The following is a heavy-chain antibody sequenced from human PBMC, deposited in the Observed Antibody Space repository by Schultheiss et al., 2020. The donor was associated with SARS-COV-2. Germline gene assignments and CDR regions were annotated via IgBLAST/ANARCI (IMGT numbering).Heavy chain of an antibody. J-gene: IGHJ4*02. CDR3: ARVRLRTQYGGTKRYYFDY. CDR1: GGSFSGYY. Sequence: SETLSLTCAVYGGSFSGYYWSWIRQPPGKGLEWIGEINHSGSTNYNPSLKSRVTISVDTSKNQFSLKLSSVTAADTAVYYCARVRLRTQYGGTKRYYFDYWGQGTLVTVSS. CDR2: INHSGST. D-gene: IGHD4/OR15-4a*01. V-gene: IGHV4-34*01.